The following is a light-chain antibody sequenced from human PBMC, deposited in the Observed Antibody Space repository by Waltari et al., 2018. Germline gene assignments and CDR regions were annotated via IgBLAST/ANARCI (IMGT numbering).Light chain of an antibody. CDR3: QVWDSGSDHVL. V-gene: IGLV3-21*04. CDR1: NIGSKS. J-gene: IGLJ2*01. CDR2: YDS. Sequence: SYVATQPPSVSVAPGQTATITCGGNNIGSKSVHWYQQKPGQAPVLVFSYDSDRPSGIPERISGSNPGNTATLTISRVEAGDEADYYCQVWDSGSDHVLFGGGTKLTVL.